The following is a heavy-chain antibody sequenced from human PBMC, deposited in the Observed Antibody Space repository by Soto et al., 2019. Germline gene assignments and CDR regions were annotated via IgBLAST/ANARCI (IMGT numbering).Heavy chain of an antibody. CDR3: GRDAGRRFGY. CDR2: MNRDGSEK. CDR1: GFTFSSYW. V-gene: IGHV3-7*01. Sequence: EVQLVESGGGLVQPGGSLRLSCAASGFTFSSYWMTWARQAPGKGLEWVASMNRDGSEKRYVDSVEGRFTISRDNAKNSLFLQMNSLSPDDTAVYYCGRDAGRRFGYWGQGSLVTVSS. J-gene: IGHJ4*02. D-gene: IGHD6-13*01.